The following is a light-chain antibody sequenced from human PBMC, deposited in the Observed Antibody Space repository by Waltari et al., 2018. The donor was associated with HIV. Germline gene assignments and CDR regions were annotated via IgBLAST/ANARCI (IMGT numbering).Light chain of an antibody. CDR2: EVT. CDR1: TVIFPGYNF. CDR3: CSYAGTNAFVA. Sequence: LPHPPSVSGSPGQPFTSSSPETTVIFPGYNFSPWYQQHPDKAPKLIIYEVTKRPSGISTRFSGSKSGNTASLTISGLQSEDEADYYCCSYAGTNAFVAFGGGTKLTVL. V-gene: IGLV2-23*02. J-gene: IGLJ2*01.